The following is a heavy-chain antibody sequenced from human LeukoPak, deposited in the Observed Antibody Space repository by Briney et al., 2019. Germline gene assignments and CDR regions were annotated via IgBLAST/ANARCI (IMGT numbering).Heavy chain of an antibody. J-gene: IGHJ3*02. CDR3: ASDGGRGYSYGSDTFHI. D-gene: IGHD5-18*01. CDR1: GGSISSYY. CDR2: IYYSGST. V-gene: IGHV4-59*01. Sequence: SETLSLTCTVSGGSISSYYRSWIRQPPGKGLEWIGYIYYSGSTNYNPSLKSRVTISVDTSKNQFSLKLSSVTAADTAVYYCASDGGRGYSYGSDTFHIWGQGSMVTVSS.